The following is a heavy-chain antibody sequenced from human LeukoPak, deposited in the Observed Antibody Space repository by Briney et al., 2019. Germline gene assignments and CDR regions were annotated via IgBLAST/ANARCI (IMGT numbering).Heavy chain of an antibody. CDR2: IDSSGGYM. CDR3: AKLPLFGVTTKKYYFDY. J-gene: IGHJ4*02. Sequence: GGSLRLSCEASGFTFNTYSMNWARQAPGKGLEWVSSIDSSGGYMFYADSVKGRFTISRDNSKNTLYLQMNSLRAEDTAVYYCAKLPLFGVTTKKYYFDYWGQGTLVTVSS. V-gene: IGHV3-21*04. CDR1: GFTFNTYS. D-gene: IGHD4-17*01.